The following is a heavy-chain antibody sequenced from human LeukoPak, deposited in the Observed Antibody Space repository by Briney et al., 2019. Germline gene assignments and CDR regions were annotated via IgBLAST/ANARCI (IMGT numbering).Heavy chain of an antibody. CDR3: ATLMVGATHHDAFDI. J-gene: IGHJ3*02. V-gene: IGHV3-48*01. CDR2: ISRSSSTI. Sequence: GGSLRLSCAASGFTFSNYSMNWVRQAPGKGLEWVSYISRSSSTIYYADSVKGRFTISRDNGKNSLYLQMNSLRAEDTAVYYCATLMVGATHHDAFDIWGQGTMVTVSS. D-gene: IGHD1-26*01. CDR1: GFTFSNYS.